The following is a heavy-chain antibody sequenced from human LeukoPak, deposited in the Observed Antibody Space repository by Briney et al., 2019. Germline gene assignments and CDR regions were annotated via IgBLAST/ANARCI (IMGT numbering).Heavy chain of an antibody. D-gene: IGHD3-3*01. J-gene: IGHJ6*03. CDR1: GGSFGGYY. CDR3: ARGSGMGYDFWSGYFESYYMDV. V-gene: IGHV4-34*01. CDR2: INHIGST. Sequence: PSETLSLTCAVYGGSFGGYYWCWIRQPPGKGLDRIREINHIGSTNYNPSLKSRVTISVDTSKNQFSLKLSSVTAADTAVYYCARGSGMGYDFWSGYFESYYMDVWGKGTTVTVSS.